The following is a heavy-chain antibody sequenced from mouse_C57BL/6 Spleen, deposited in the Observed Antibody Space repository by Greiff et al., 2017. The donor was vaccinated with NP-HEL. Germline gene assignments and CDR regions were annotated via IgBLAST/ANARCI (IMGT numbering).Heavy chain of an antibody. J-gene: IGHJ2*01. CDR3: VRGNYGSRDFDY. D-gene: IGHD1-1*01. CDR1: GFSFNTYA. V-gene: IGHV10-1*01. CDR2: IRSKSNNYAT. Sequence: EVQGVESGGGLVQPKGSLKLSCAASGFSFNTYAMNWVRPAPGKGLEWVARIRSKSNNYATYYADSVKDRFTISRDDSESMLYLQMNNLKTEDTAMYYCVRGNYGSRDFDYWGQGTTLTVSS.